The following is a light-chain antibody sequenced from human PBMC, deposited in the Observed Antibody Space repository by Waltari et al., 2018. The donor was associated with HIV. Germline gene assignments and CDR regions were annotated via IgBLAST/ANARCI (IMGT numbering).Light chain of an antibody. CDR3: SSSTPTTTYV. CDR1: TKDVGGYDY. CDR2: DVN. J-gene: IGLJ1*01. V-gene: IGLV2-14*03. Sequence: QSALTQPPSVSGAPGQSITLSCTGATKDVGGYDYVSWYQQHPGKAPKLIIYDVNHRTSAVSTRFSGCKSGNTASLTISGLQAEDEADYYCSSSTPTTTYVFGSGTKVTVL.